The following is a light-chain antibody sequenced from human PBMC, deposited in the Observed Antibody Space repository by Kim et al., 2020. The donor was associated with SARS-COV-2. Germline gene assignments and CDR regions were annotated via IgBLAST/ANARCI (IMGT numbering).Light chain of an antibody. CDR3: QQYYDYPRT. CDR2: AAS. Sequence: ASTGDRITITCRASQRISSDLAWYQQEPGKAPNLLIYAASTLQSGVPSRFSGSGSGTDFTLTISCLQSEDFATYYCQQYYDYPRTFGQGTKVDIK. CDR1: QRISSD. J-gene: IGKJ1*01. V-gene: IGKV1-8*01.